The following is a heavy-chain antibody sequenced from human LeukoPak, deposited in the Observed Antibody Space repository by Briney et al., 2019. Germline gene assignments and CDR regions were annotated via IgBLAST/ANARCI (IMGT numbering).Heavy chain of an antibody. J-gene: IGHJ4*02. Sequence: ASVKVSCKASGYTFTSYDINWVRQATGQGLEWMEWMNPNSGNTGYAQKFQGRVTMTRNTSISTAYMELSSLRSEDTAVYYCARGRIQLWTNDYWGQGTLVTVSS. D-gene: IGHD5-18*01. CDR2: MNPNSGNT. CDR1: GYTFTSYD. CDR3: ARGRIQLWTNDY. V-gene: IGHV1-8*01.